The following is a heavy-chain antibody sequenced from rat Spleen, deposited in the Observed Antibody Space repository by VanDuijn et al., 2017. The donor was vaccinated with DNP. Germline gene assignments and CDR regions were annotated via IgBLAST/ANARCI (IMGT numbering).Heavy chain of an antibody. J-gene: IGHJ2*01. CDR2: ILYDGSRT. CDR3: ATHRGY. CDR1: GFTFSDYN. V-gene: IGHV5S10*01. Sequence: EVQLVESGGDLVQPGRSLKLSCAASGFTFSDYNMAWVRQAPTKGLEWVATILYDGSRTYYRDSVKGRFTISRDNPKSTLYLQMDSLRSEDTATYYCATHRGYWGQGVMVTVSS.